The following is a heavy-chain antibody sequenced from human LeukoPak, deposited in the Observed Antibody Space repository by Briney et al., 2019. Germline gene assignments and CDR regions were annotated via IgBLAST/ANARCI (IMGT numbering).Heavy chain of an antibody. D-gene: IGHD4-23*01. V-gene: IGHV3-53*01. Sequence: GGSLRLSCAASGFTVSSNYMSWVRQAPGKGLEWVSLIYGGGSTYYADSVEGRFSISRDNSKNALYLQMSSLRVEDTAVYYCARIAGGGTVITHWGQGTLVTVSS. CDR3: ARIAGGGTVITH. CDR1: GFTVSSNY. J-gene: IGHJ4*02. CDR2: IYGGGST.